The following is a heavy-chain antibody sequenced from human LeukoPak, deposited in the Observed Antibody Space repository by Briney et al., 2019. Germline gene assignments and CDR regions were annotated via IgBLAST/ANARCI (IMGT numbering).Heavy chain of an antibody. CDR3: ARGIQRGSRRTYYYYMDV. D-gene: IGHD5-18*01. J-gene: IGHJ6*03. CDR1: GFSFDDYA. Sequence: PGRSLRLSCAVSGFSFDDYAMHWVRQVPGKGLEWVSGISWNSDNIVYADSVKGRFTISRDNAKNSLYLQMNSLRDEDTAVYYCARGIQRGSRRTYYYYMDVWGKGTTVTVSS. V-gene: IGHV3-9*01. CDR2: ISWNSDNI.